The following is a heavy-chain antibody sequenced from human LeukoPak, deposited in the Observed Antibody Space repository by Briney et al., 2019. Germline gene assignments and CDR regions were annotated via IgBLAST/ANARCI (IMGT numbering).Heavy chain of an antibody. CDR1: GFTFRSYA. CDR3: AKGLWFGELSNFDY. V-gene: IGHV3-23*01. Sequence: GGSLRLSCAASGFTFRSYAMSWVRQAPGKGLEWVSAISGSGGSTYYADSVKGRFTISRDNSKNTLYLQMNSLRAEDTAVYYCAKGLWFGELSNFDYWGQGTLVTVSS. D-gene: IGHD3-10*01. J-gene: IGHJ4*02. CDR2: ISGSGGST.